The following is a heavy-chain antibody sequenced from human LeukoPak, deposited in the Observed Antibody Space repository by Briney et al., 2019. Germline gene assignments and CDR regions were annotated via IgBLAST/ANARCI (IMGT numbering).Heavy chain of an antibody. CDR2: ISAYNGNT. CDR3: ATPPPRYSSGWMGFDY. J-gene: IGHJ4*02. Sequence: ASVKVSCKASGYTFTSYGISWVRQAPGQGLEWMGWISAYNGNTNYAQKLQGRVTMTTDTSTSTAYMELRSLRSDDTAVYYCATPPPRYSSGWMGFDYWGQGTLVTVSS. D-gene: IGHD6-19*01. CDR1: GYTFTSYG. V-gene: IGHV1-18*01.